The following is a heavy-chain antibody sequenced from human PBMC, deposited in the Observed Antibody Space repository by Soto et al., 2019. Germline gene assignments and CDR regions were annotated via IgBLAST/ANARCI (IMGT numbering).Heavy chain of an antibody. J-gene: IGHJ4*02. D-gene: IGHD3-10*01. CDR1: GFSLSTSGVG. CDR2: ICWDDDK. CDR3: AHFAYYGSASLDN. Sequence: QITLKESGPTLVKPTQTLTLTCPVSGFSLSTSGVGVAWIRQPPGKALQWLGIICWDDDKRYSPSLRSRLTITKNSSKNQVVLSMANMQSVDTATYFCAHFAYYGSASLDNWGQGTLVSVSS. V-gene: IGHV2-5*02.